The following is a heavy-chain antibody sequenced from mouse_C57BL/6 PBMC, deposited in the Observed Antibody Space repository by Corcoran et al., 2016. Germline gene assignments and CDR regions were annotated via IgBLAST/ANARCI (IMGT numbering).Heavy chain of an antibody. J-gene: IGHJ3*01. Sequence: EVQLQQSGPELVKPGASVKISCKASGYTFTDYYMHWVKQKHGQGLEWIGDINPNNDGTSYNQKFKGKATLTVDKSSSTAYMELSSLTSEDSAVYYCARGYASSGFDYWGQGTLVTVSS. CDR2: INPNNDGT. D-gene: IGHD1-1*01. CDR1: GYTFTDYY. V-gene: IGHV1-26*01. CDR3: ARGYASSGFDY.